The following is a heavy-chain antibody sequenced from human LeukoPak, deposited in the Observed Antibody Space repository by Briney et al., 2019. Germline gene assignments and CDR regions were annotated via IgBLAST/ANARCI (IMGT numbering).Heavy chain of an antibody. CDR2: IYTSGST. D-gene: IGHD3-10*01. CDR3: ARDLSYYYGSGSYYNPYYFDY. J-gene: IGHJ4*02. Sequence: PSETLSLTCTVSGGSISSYYWSWIRQPAGKGLEWIGRIYTSGSTNYNPSLKSRVTMSVDTSKNQSSLKLSSVTAADTAVYYCARDLSYYYGSGSYYNPYYFDYWGQGTLVTVSS. CDR1: GGSISSYY. V-gene: IGHV4-4*07.